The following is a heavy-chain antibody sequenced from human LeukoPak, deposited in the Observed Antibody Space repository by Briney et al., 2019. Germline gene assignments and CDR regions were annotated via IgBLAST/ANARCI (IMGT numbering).Heavy chain of an antibody. V-gene: IGHV3-20*04. CDR2: INWNGGST. CDR1: GFTFDDYG. D-gene: IGHD3-16*02. J-gene: IGHJ4*02. Sequence: GGSLRLSCAASGFTFDDYGMSWVRQAPGKGLEWVSGINWNGGSTGYADSVKGRFTISRDNAKNSLYLQMNSLRAEDTALYYCARDPYYDYVWGSYRPYYFDYWGQGTLVTVSS. CDR3: ARDPYYDYVWGSYRPYYFDY.